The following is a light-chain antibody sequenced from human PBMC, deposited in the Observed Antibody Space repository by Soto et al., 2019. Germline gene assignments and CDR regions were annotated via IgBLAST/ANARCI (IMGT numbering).Light chain of an antibody. V-gene: IGKV3-20*01. Sequence: DIVLTQSPGTLSLSPGERATLSCRASPTVNSGYLAWYQQKPGQAPRLLLYGAASRATGIPDRFSGSGSATDFILTISRLEPEDFAVYYCQQYGSSPPWTFGQGTKVEIK. CDR2: GAA. CDR3: QQYGSSPPWT. CDR1: PTVNSGY. J-gene: IGKJ1*01.